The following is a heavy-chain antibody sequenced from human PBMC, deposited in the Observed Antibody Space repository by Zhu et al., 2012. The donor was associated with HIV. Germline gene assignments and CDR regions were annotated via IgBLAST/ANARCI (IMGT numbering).Heavy chain of an antibody. V-gene: IGHV4-30-4*01. Sequence: QVQLQESGPGLVKPLQTLSLTCTVSGGSISSGDYYWTWSGLGYIYYSGNTYYNPSLKSRLTISVDTSKNQFSLKLSAVTAADTAVYYCAREGGVGYCSGGNCLSYNWFDPVGPGNPGHRLL. CDR3: AREGGVGYCSGGNCLSYNWFDP. J-gene: IGHJ5*02. CDR2: IYYSGNT. CDR1: GGSISSGDYY. D-gene: IGHD2-15*01.